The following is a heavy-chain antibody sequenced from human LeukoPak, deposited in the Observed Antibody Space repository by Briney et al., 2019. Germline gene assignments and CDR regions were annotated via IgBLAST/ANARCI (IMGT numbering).Heavy chain of an antibody. CDR1: GGSISSSSYY. V-gene: IGHV4-39*01. Sequence: ETLSLTCTVSGGSISSSSYYWGWIRQPPGKGLEWIGSIYYSGSTYYNPSLKSRVTISVDTSKNQFSLKLSSVTAADTAVYYCARVVGRYGSGSYYLDYWGQGTLVTVSS. J-gene: IGHJ4*02. CDR2: IYYSGST. CDR3: ARVVGRYGSGSYYLDY. D-gene: IGHD3-10*01.